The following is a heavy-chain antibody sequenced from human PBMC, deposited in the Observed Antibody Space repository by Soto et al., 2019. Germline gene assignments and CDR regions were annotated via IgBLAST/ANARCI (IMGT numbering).Heavy chain of an antibody. CDR2: TYYSGST. J-gene: IGHJ5*02. V-gene: IGHV4-59*01. CDR1: GGSISSYY. Sequence: SETLSLTCTVSGGSISSYYWSWIRQPPGKGLEWIGYTYYSGSTNYNPSLKSRVTISVDTSKTQFSLKLSSVTAADTAVYYCARDGGPKGSGSYSWFDPWGQGTLVTVSS. CDR3: ARDGGPKGSGSYSWFDP. D-gene: IGHD3-10*01.